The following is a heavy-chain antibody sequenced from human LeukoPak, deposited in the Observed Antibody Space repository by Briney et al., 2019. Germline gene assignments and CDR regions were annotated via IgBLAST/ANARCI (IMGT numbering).Heavy chain of an antibody. V-gene: IGHV4-34*01. D-gene: IGHD3-9*01. CDR3: ARIRCGHSGSVCYNH. J-gene: IGHJ4*02. CDR1: GVSINDYY. CDR2: ISHTEGT. Sequence: SETLSLTCGVFGVSINDYYWSWIRQSPGKGLEWIGEISHTEGTRYNPSLESRVTMSVGTSENQLSLKLIFVTAADTAVYYCARIRCGHSGSVCYNHWGLGTLVIVSS.